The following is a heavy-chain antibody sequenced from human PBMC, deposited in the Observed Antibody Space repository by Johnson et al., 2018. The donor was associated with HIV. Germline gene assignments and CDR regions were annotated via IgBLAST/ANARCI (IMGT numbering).Heavy chain of an antibody. CDR1: GFTFSDYY. J-gene: IGHJ3*01. V-gene: IGHV3-11*04. Sequence: QVQLVESGGGLVQPGGPLRLSCAASGFTFSDYYMSWIRQAPGKGLEWVSYITSSGNTIYYADSVKGRFTISRDNAKNSLYLQMNSLRAEDTAVYYCARGGTYYYDRPYDAFDLWGQGTMVTVSS. CDR3: ARGGTYYYDRPYDAFDL. CDR2: ITSSGNTI. D-gene: IGHD3-22*01.